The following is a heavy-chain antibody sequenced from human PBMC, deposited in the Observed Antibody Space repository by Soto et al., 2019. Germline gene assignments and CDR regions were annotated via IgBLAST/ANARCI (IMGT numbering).Heavy chain of an antibody. CDR3: ARGVGLARFVA. V-gene: IGHV4-4*07. CDR2: MYTSGIT. J-gene: IGHJ5*02. Sequence: SETLSLTCTVSGGSISSYNWRWIRQPAGKGLDWIGRMYTSGITNYDPSLKSRVTMSVDTSENHFSLKLSSVTAADTAVYYCARGVGLARFVAWGQGTLVTVSS. D-gene: IGHD1-26*01. CDR1: GGSISSYN.